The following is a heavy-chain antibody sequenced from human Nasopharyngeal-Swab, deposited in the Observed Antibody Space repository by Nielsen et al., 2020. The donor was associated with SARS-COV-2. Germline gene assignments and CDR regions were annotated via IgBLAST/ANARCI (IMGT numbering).Heavy chain of an antibody. Sequence: GESLKISCAASGFTFDDYAMHWVRQAPGKGLEWVSGISWNSGSIGYADSVKGRFTISRDNAKNSLYLQMNSLRAEDTALYYCAKTVKWAFDIWGQGTMVTVSS. J-gene: IGHJ3*02. CDR1: GFTFDDYA. V-gene: IGHV3-9*01. D-gene: IGHD1-26*01. CDR3: AKTVKWAFDI. CDR2: ISWNSGSI.